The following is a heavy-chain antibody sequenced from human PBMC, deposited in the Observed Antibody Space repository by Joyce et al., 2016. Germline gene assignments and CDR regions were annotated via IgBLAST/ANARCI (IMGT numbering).Heavy chain of an antibody. V-gene: IGHV1-8*01. CDR3: ARERNFGDLSFDP. CDR1: GYTFTSYD. D-gene: IGHD4-17*01. Sequence: QVQLVQSGAEVKQPGASVKVSCKASGYTFTSYDVNWVRQATGQGLEWMGWMNPNSGDTGYAQKFQGRVTMTRNTSISTAYMELSSLRFEDTAVYYCARERNFGDLSFDPWGQGTLVTVSS. J-gene: IGHJ5*02. CDR2: MNPNSGDT.